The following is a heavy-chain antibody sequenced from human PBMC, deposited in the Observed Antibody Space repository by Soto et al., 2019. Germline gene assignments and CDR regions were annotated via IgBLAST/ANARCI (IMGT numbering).Heavy chain of an antibody. CDR3: AHRRPDYFTNGVCYNGEYFKH. CDR2: IYWDDDK. Sequence: VSGPTLVNPTQTLTLTCTFSGFSLSTSGVGVGWIRQPPGKALEWLALIYWDDDKRYSPSLKSRLTITKDTSKNQVVLTMTNMDPVDTATYYCAHRRPDYFTNGVCYNGEYFKHWGQGTLVTVSS. D-gene: IGHD2-8*01. CDR1: GFSLSTSGVG. J-gene: IGHJ1*01. V-gene: IGHV2-5*02.